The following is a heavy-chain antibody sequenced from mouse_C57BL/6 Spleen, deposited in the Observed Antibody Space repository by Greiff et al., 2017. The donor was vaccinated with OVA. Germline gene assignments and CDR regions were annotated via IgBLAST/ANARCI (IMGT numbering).Heavy chain of an antibody. V-gene: IGHV1-50*01. Sequence: QVQLQQPGAELVKPGASVKLSCKASGYTFTSYWMQWVKQRPGQGLEWIGEIDPSDSYTNYNQKLKGKATLTVDTSSSTAYMQLSSLTSEDSAVYYCARRGENFDYWGQGTTLTVSS. J-gene: IGHJ2*01. CDR3: ARRGENFDY. CDR2: IDPSDSYT. CDR1: GYTFTSYW.